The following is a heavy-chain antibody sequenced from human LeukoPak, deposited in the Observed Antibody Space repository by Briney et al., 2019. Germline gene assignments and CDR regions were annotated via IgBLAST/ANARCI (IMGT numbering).Heavy chain of an antibody. V-gene: IGHV1-2*02. Sequence: ASVKVSCKTSGYTFTGYYMHWVRQAPGQGLEWMGWINPNSGGTNYAQKFQGRVTMTRDTSISTAYMELSRLRSDDTAVYYCARERTAARNWFDPWGQGTLVTVSS. CDR1: GYTFTGYY. D-gene: IGHD6-6*01. CDR3: ARERTAARNWFDP. J-gene: IGHJ5*02. CDR2: INPNSGGT.